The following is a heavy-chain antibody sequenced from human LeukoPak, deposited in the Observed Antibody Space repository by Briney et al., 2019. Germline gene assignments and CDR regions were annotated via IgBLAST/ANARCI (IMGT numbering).Heavy chain of an antibody. CDR3: AKDGFDYYDSSGYYYFDY. CDR2: ISTRGGGI. J-gene: IGHJ4*02. CDR1: GFMFSNYT. D-gene: IGHD3-22*01. Sequence: GGSLRLSCAASGFMFSNYTMSWVRQAPGKGLEGVSGISTRGGGIYYADSVKGRFTISRDNSKNTLYLQMKSLRAEDTAVYYCAKDGFDYYDSSGYYYFDYWGQGTLVTVSS. V-gene: IGHV3-23*01.